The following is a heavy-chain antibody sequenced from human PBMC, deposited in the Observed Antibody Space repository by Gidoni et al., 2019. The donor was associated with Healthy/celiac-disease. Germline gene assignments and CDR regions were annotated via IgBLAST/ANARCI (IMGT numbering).Heavy chain of an antibody. CDR3: ARRVTIFTQPYQPDY. CDR2: IYPGDSDT. D-gene: IGHD3-3*01. V-gene: IGHV5-51*01. CDR1: GYSFTSYW. Sequence: EVQLVQSGAEVKKPGESLKISCKGSGYSFTSYWICWVRQMPGKGLEWMGIIYPGDSDTRYSPSFQGQVTISADKSISTAYLQWSSLKASDTAMYYCARRVTIFTQPYQPDYWGQGTLVTVSS. J-gene: IGHJ4*02.